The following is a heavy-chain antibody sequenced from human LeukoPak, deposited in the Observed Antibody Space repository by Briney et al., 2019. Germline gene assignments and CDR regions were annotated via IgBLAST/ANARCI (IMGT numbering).Heavy chain of an antibody. V-gene: IGHV4-4*02. CDR2: VHHDGDT. CDR1: GGSITSNW. CDR3: ASYYHTLGWTFDI. Sequence: SGTLPLTCAVSGGSITSNWWSWVRQSPEKGLEWIGEVHHDGDTNYNPSFKSRVNMSVDKSKKHFSLMLTSVTAADTAVYHCASYYHTLGWTFDIWGPGTLVTVSS. D-gene: IGHD3-22*01. J-gene: IGHJ3*02.